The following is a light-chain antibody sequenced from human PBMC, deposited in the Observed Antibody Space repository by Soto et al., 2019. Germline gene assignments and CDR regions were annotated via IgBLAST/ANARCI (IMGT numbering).Light chain of an antibody. V-gene: IGKV1-33*01. J-gene: IGKJ4*01. CDR3: QQYDNLPLT. Sequence: DIQMTQSPSSLSASVGDRVTITCQASQDISNYLNWYQQKPGKAPKLLIYDASNLETGVPSRFSGSGAGTDFTFTISRLQHEDIATYYWQQYDNLPLTFGGGTKVEIK. CDR1: QDISNY. CDR2: DAS.